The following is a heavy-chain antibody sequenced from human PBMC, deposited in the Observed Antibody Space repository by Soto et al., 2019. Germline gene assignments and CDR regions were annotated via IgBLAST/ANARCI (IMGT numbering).Heavy chain of an antibody. CDR1: GFAFDTYA. V-gene: IGHV3-30-3*01. J-gene: IGHJ5*02. Sequence: QVQLVESEGGVVQPGGSLRLSCAASGFAFDTYAMHWVRQAPGKGLEWVALISSDGSKKHVADSVKGRFTISRDNSKTLLYLQMESLRAEDTAMYYCVKKFDDRRTTFWFDRWGQGTLVTVSS. D-gene: IGHD4-17*01. CDR3: VKKFDDRRTTFWFDR. CDR2: ISSDGSKK.